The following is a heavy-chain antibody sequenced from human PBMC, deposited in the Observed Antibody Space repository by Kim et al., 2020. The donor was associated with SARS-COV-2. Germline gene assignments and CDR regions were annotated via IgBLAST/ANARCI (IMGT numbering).Heavy chain of an antibody. J-gene: IGHJ3*02. Sequence: ADSVKGRFTISRDNSKTTLYLQMNSLRAEDTAVYYCAKNGGYSYGGAFDIWGQGTMVTVSS. D-gene: IGHD5-18*01. CDR3: AKNGGYSYGGAFDI. V-gene: IGHV3-30*02.